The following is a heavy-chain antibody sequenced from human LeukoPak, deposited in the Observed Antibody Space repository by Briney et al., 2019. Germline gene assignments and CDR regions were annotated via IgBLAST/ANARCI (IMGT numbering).Heavy chain of an antibody. Sequence: SVKVSCKASGGTFSSYAISWVRQAPGQGLEWMGGIIPIFGTANYAQKFQGRATITADESTSTAYMELSSLRSEDTAVYYCAISSQYFDWLSDAQFDYWGQGTLVTVSS. CDR1: GGTFSSYA. V-gene: IGHV1-69*13. D-gene: IGHD3-9*01. J-gene: IGHJ4*02. CDR3: AISSQYFDWLSDAQFDY. CDR2: IIPIFGTA.